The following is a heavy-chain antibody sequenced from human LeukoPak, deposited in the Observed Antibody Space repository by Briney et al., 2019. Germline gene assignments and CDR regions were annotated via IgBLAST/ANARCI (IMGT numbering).Heavy chain of an antibody. V-gene: IGHV1-18*01. CDR2: ISAYNGNT. J-gene: IGHJ6*02. Sequence: GASVKVSCKASGYTFTSYGNSWVRQAPGQGLEWMGWISAYNGNTKYVQKLQGRVTMTTDSSTSTAYMELRSLTSDDTAVYYCARWYCGGGSCYSYYYGMDVWGQGTTVTVSS. CDR1: GYTFTSYG. D-gene: IGHD2-15*01. CDR3: ARWYCGGGSCYSYYYGMDV.